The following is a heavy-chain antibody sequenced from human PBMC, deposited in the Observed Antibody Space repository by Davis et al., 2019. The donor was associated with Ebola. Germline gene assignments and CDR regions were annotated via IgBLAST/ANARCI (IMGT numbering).Heavy chain of an antibody. Sequence: GESLKISCQGSGYSFTSYWIGWVRQLPGKGLEWMGIIYPGDSDTRYSPSFQGQVTISADKSISTAYLQWSSLKASDTAMYYCARLRYSSSWYEHNWFDPWGQGTLVTVSS. D-gene: IGHD6-13*01. CDR3: ARLRYSSSWYEHNWFDP. CDR2: IYPGDSDT. V-gene: IGHV5-51*01. J-gene: IGHJ5*02. CDR1: GYSFTSYW.